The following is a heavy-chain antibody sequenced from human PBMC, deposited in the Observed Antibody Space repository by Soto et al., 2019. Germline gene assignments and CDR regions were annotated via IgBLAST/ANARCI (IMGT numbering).Heavy chain of an antibody. V-gene: IGHV2-5*01. CDR3: VHRPGYYDTNPYI. CDR1: GFSLSTDGLG. D-gene: IGHD3-22*01. Sequence: QVTLKECGPTLVRPTQTLTLTCTFSGFSLSTDGLGVGWVRQPPGKALEWLALIYWFGEKHYSPSLQSRLTITKDTSKNQVVLTMTNMDPVDTATYYCVHRPGYYDTNPYIWGQGILITVSS. CDR2: IYWFGEK. J-gene: IGHJ4*02.